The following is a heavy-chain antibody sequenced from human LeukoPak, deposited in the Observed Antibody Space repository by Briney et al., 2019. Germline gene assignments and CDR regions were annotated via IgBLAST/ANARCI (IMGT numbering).Heavy chain of an antibody. Sequence: SQTLSLTCTVSGRSISSGDYYWSWIRQPPGKGLEWIGYIYYSGSTYYNPSLKSRVTISVDTSKNQFSLKLSSVTAADTAVYYCARAAGHDYYGSGSCDYWGQGTLVTVSS. CDR1: GRSISSGDYY. D-gene: IGHD3-10*01. J-gene: IGHJ4*02. CDR3: ARAAGHDYYGSGSCDY. CDR2: IYYSGST. V-gene: IGHV4-30-4*01.